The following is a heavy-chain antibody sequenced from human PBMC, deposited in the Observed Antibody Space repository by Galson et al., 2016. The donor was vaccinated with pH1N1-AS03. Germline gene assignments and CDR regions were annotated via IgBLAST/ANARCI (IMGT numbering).Heavy chain of an antibody. V-gene: IGHV3-21*01. J-gene: IGHJ4*02. D-gene: IGHD6-13*01. CDR3: ARRGDTAAADPFDY. CDR2: ISSHSDNL. Sequence: SLRLSCAASGFTFNSYSMNWVRQAPGKGLEWVSSISSHSDNLYYAGSLKGLFTISRDNAKNSLYLKMNSLRAEDTAVYYCARRGDTAAADPFDYWGQGTLVTVSS. CDR1: GFTFNSYS.